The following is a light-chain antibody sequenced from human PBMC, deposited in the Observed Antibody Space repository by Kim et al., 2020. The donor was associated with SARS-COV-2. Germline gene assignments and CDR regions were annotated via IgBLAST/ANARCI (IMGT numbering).Light chain of an antibody. CDR1: SSNIVTSFD. Sequence: QRVTSSCTRTSSNIVTSFDVHWYQHIPGSAPNLLIYANTNRPSGVPDRFSGSKSGTSASLAITGVQAEDEADYYCQSYDNSLSGYVFGTGTKVTVL. V-gene: IGLV1-40*01. CDR2: ANT. J-gene: IGLJ1*01. CDR3: QSYDNSLSGYV.